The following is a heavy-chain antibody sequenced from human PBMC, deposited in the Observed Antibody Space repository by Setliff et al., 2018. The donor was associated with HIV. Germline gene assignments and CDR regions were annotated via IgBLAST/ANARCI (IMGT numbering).Heavy chain of an antibody. CDR2: LTGNSANV. Sequence: HPGGSLRLSCAGSGFNFGDYGMHWVRQAPGKGLEWVAGLTGNSANVVYADSVKGRFTISRDNARNSLFLQMNSLTPEDTALYYCVKDSNTHDYYFYYMNAWGKGTTVTAP. J-gene: IGHJ6*03. CDR1: GFNFGDYG. V-gene: IGHV3-9*01. D-gene: IGHD3-22*01. CDR3: VKDSNTHDYYFYYMNA.